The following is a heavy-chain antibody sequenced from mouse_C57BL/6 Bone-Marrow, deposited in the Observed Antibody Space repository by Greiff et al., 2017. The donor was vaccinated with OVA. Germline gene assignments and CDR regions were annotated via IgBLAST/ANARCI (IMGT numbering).Heavy chain of an antibody. D-gene: IGHD2-4*01. CDR2: ISDGGSYT. V-gene: IGHV5-4*03. CDR1: GFTFSSYA. J-gene: IGHJ3*01. Sequence: EVKLVESGGGLVKPGGSLKLSCAASGFTFSSYAMSWVRQTPEKRLEWVATISDGGSYTYYPDNVKGRFTISRDNAKNNLYLQMSHLKSEDTAMYYCARRGMITKIFAYWGQGTLVTVSA. CDR3: ARRGMITKIFAY.